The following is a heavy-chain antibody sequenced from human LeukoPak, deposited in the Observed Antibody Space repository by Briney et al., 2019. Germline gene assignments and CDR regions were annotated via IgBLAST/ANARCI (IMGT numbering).Heavy chain of an antibody. CDR2: ISSSGSTI. V-gene: IGHV3-48*04. D-gene: IGHD3-10*02. J-gene: IGHJ6*04. Sequence: GGSLRLSCAASGFTFSDYTINWVRQAPGKGLEWVSYISSSGSTIYYADSVKGRFTISRDNAKNSLYLQMNSLRAEDTAVYYCAELGITMIGGVWGKGTTVTISS. CDR3: AELGITMIGGV. CDR1: GFTFSDYT.